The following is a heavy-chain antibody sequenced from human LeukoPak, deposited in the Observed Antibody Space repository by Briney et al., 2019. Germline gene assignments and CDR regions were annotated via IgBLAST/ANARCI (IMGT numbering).Heavy chain of an antibody. Sequence: PGGSLRLSCAASGFTFDDYGMTWVRQAPGKGLEWVSAISGSGGSTYYADSVKGRFTISRDDSKNTLYLQMNSLRAEDTAVYYCAKVGRELLWFGELPTLQNYYYYYMDVWGKGTTVTISS. CDR1: GFTFDDYG. CDR3: AKVGRELLWFGELPTLQNYYYYYMDV. V-gene: IGHV3-23*01. D-gene: IGHD3-10*01. J-gene: IGHJ6*03. CDR2: ISGSGGST.